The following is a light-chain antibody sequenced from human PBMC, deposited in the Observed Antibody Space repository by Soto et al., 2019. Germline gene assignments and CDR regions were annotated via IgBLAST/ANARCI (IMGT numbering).Light chain of an antibody. CDR1: QSVSSSY. V-gene: IGKV3-20*01. J-gene: IGKJ2*01. CDR2: GAS. CDR3: QQYGSSVMYT. Sequence: EIVLTQSPGTLSLSPGERATLSCRASQSVSSSYLAWYQQKPGQAPRLLIYGASSRANVIPDRFSGSGSGTDFTLTISRLEPEEFAVYYCQQYGSSVMYTFGQGTKLEIK.